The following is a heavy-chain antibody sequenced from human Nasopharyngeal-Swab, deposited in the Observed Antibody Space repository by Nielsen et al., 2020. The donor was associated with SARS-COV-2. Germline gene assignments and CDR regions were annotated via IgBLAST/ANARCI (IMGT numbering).Heavy chain of an antibody. Sequence: GGSLRLSCAASGFSVSSNYMTWVRQAPGKGLDWVSIIYSGDTTYYADSVKGRFTISRDTSKNTLYLQMNNLRVDDTAIYYCARLGSIVGGTPLDYWGQGTLVTVPQ. CDR3: ARLGSIVGGTPLDY. CDR2: IYSGDTT. D-gene: IGHD1-26*01. CDR1: GFSVSSNY. J-gene: IGHJ4*02. V-gene: IGHV3-53*01.